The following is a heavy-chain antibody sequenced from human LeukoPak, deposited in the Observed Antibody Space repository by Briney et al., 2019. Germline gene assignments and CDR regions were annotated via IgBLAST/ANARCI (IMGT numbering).Heavy chain of an antibody. CDR3: ARVDPHLRLAWFDP. CDR1: GYTFTSYG. D-gene: IGHD3-16*01. CDR2: ISAYNGNT. V-gene: IGHV1-18*01. Sequence: GASVKVSCKASGYTFTSYGISWVRQAPGQGLEWMGWISAYNGNTNYAQKLQGRVTMTTDTSTSSAYMELRSLRSDDTAVYYCARVDPHLRLAWFDPWGQGTLVTVSS. J-gene: IGHJ5*02.